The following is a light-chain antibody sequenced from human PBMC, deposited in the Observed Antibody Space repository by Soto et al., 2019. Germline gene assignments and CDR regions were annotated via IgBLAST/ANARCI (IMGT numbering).Light chain of an antibody. CDR3: HQYNNRPPYT. CDR2: GAS. J-gene: IGKJ2*01. Sequence: EIVLTQSPGTLSVSLGERATLSCRASQSVGPNLAWYQQRPGQAPRLLIYGASKRATSVPARFSGRGSGTKFTLTITSLQSEDFAVYYCHQYNNRPPYTFGQGTHLEIK. CDR1: QSVGPN. V-gene: IGKV3-15*01.